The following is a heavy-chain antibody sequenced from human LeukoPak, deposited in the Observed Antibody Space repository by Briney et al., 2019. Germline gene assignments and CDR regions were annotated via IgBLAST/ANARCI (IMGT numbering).Heavy chain of an antibody. CDR1: GFTFSSYG. V-gene: IGHV3-30*03. CDR2: ISYDGSKK. J-gene: IGHJ4*02. CDR3: ARDRSGSYCRDY. Sequence: GGSLRLSCAPSGFTFSSYGMHWVRQAPGKGLEWVAVISYDGSKKYYADSVKGRFTISRDNSKNTLYLQMNSLRAEDTAVYYCARDRSGSYCRDYWGQGTLVTVSS. D-gene: IGHD1-26*01.